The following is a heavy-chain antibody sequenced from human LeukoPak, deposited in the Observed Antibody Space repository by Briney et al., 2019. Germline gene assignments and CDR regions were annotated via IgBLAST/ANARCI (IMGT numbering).Heavy chain of an antibody. CDR2: IYYTGNS. V-gene: IGHV4-39*01. Sequence: KPSETLSLTCTVSGGSIINSGYYWGWIRQPPGQGLEWIANIYYTGNSNYNSSLKSRITISVDTPRNQFSLKLTSVTAADTAVYFCARYSSTWAFDYWGQGSLVTVSS. J-gene: IGHJ4*02. CDR3: ARYSSTWAFDY. D-gene: IGHD6-6*01. CDR1: GGSIINSGYY.